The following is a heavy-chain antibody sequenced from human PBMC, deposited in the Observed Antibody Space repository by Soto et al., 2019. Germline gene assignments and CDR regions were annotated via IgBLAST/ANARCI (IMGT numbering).Heavy chain of an antibody. J-gene: IGHJ3*02. CDR1: GYTFTRYA. Sequence: QVQLVQSGAEVKKPGASVKVSCRASGYTFTRYALHWVRQAPGQRLEWMGWINAGNGITTYSQKFQGRVTITRDKAASTAYMELSSLTSEDTAVYYGARGGQLLSVAFDIWGQGTMVTFSS. D-gene: IGHD2-2*01. CDR2: INAGNGIT. CDR3: ARGGQLLSVAFDI. V-gene: IGHV1-3*01.